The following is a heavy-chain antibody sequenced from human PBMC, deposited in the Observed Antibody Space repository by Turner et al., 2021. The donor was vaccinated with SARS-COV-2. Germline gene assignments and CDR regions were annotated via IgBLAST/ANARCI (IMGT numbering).Heavy chain of an antibody. D-gene: IGHD3-10*01. Sequence: QLQLQESGPGLVKPSETLSLTCTVSGGSISSSSYYWGWIRQPPGKGLEWIGSIYYSGRTYYNPSFKSRVTISVETSKNQFSLKMRYVTAADTAVYYCARLPVGYYGSGSYYHYGMDVWGQGTTVTVSS. V-gene: IGHV4-39*01. CDR3: ARLPVGYYGSGSYYHYGMDV. J-gene: IGHJ6*02. CDR1: GGSISSSSYY. CDR2: IYYSGRT.